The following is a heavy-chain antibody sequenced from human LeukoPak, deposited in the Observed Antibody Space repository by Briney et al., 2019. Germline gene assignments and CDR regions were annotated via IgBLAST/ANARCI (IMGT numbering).Heavy chain of an antibody. D-gene: IGHD3-22*01. V-gene: IGHV3-33*01. CDR2: IWYDGSNK. J-gene: IGHJ4*02. CDR1: GFTFSSYG. Sequence: GGSLRLSCAASGFTFSSYGMHWVRQAPGKGLEWVAVIWYDGSNKYYADSVKGRFTISRDNSKNTLYLQMNSLRAEDTAVYYCARDPQTYYYDSSGYYWDYWGQGTLVTVSS. CDR3: ARDPQTYYYDSSGYYWDY.